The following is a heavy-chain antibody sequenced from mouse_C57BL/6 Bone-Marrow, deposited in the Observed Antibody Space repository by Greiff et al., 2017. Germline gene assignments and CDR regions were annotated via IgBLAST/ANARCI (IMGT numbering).Heavy chain of an antibody. CDR2: IYPGSGNT. CDR3: ARSYYDYTYAMDY. D-gene: IGHD2-4*01. V-gene: IGHV1-76*01. J-gene: IGHJ4*01. CDR1: GYTFTDYY. Sequence: VKLMESGAELVRPGASVKLSCKASGYTFTDYYINWVKQRPGQGLEWIARIYPGSGNTYYNEKFKGKATLTAEKSSSTAYMQLSSLTSEDSAVYFCARSYYDYTYAMDYWGQGTSVTVSS.